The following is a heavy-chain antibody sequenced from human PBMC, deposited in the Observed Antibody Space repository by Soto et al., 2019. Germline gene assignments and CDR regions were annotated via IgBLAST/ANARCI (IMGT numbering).Heavy chain of an antibody. D-gene: IGHD3-10*01. CDR2: ISYDANNK. Sequence: QVQLVESGGGVVQPGRSLRLYCAASGFTFSNYGMHWVRQAPGKGLEWVAVISYDANNKYYADSVKGRFTISRDNSKNTLYLQMNSLRAEDTAVYYCAKDVAGYYYSSGSTVKKGRVAYYYYYMDVWVKGTTVTVSS. J-gene: IGHJ6*03. CDR1: GFTFSNYG. V-gene: IGHV3-30*18. CDR3: AKDVAGYYYSSGSTVKKGRVAYYYYYMDV.